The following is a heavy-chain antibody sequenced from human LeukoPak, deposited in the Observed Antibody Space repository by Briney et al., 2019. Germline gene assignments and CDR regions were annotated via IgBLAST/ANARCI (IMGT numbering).Heavy chain of an antibody. D-gene: IGHD2-2*01. CDR3: ARDSEVRVIVVVPAAYYYYGMDV. J-gene: IGHJ6*02. CDR1: GYTFTSYD. CDR2: MNPNSGNT. V-gene: IGHV1-8*01. Sequence: ASVKVSCKASGYTFTSYDINWVRQATGQGLEWMGWMNPNSGNTGYAQKFQGRVTMTRNTSISTAYMELSSLRSEDTAVYYCARDSEVRVIVVVPAAYYYYGMDVWGQGTTVTVSS.